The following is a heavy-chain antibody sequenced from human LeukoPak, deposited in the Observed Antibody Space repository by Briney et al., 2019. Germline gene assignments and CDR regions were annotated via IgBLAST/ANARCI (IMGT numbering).Heavy chain of an antibody. Sequence: GGSLRLSCAASGFTFSSYAMNWVRQAPGKGLEWVAGISSGDRTFHAESVKSRFTISRDKSKDTLYLQMNSLRAEDTAVYYCAKDATASPYFHWFDNWGQGTQVIVSS. CDR2: ISSGDRT. J-gene: IGHJ4*02. CDR1: GFTFSSYA. CDR3: AKDATASPYFHWFDN. D-gene: IGHD3-9*01. V-gene: IGHV3-23*01.